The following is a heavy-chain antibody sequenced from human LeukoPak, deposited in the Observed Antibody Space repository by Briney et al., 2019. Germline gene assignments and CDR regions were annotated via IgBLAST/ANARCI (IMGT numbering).Heavy chain of an antibody. V-gene: IGHV4-59*12. CDR3: ARDRSGSSAEAFDI. CDR2: IYYSGST. J-gene: IGHJ3*02. Sequence: SETLSLTCTVSGGSISGYCWNWIRQPPRKGLEWIGYIYYSGSTNYNPSLKSRVTISADTSKNQFSLKLSSVTAADTAVYYCARDRSGSSAEAFDIWGQGTMVTVSS. D-gene: IGHD1-26*01. CDR1: GGSISGYC.